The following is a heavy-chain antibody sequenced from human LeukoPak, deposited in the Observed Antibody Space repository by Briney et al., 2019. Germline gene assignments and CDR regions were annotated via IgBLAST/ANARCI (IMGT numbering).Heavy chain of an antibody. CDR1: GDSISSGGYY. V-gene: IGHV4-31*03. D-gene: IGHD6-13*01. Sequence: NPSETLSLTCTVSGDSISSGGYYWSWIRQHPGKGLEWIGYIYYSGSTYYNPSLKSRVTISVDTSKNQFSLKLSSVTAADTAVYYCARDNAGTFDYWGQGTLVTVSS. CDR3: ARDNAGTFDY. CDR2: IYYSGST. J-gene: IGHJ4*02.